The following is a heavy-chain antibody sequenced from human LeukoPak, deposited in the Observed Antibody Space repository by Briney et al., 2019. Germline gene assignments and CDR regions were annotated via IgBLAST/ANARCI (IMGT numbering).Heavy chain of an antibody. J-gene: IGHJ4*02. Sequence: GGSLRLSCAASGFTFSNYWMHWVRQAPGKGLVWVSRINTDGSTTSYMDSVKGRFTISRDNTKNTLYLHMNSLRAEDTAVYYCARVPVGSYSFDYWGQGTLVTVSS. CDR3: ARVPVGSYSFDY. CDR2: INTDGSTT. V-gene: IGHV3-74*01. D-gene: IGHD1-26*01. CDR1: GFTFSNYW.